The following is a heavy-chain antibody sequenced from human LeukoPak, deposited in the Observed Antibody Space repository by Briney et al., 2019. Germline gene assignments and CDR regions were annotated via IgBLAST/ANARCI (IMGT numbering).Heavy chain of an antibody. J-gene: IGHJ4*02. D-gene: IGHD5-12*01. CDR3: ARGNSGYDSRY. V-gene: IGHV4-59*01. Sequence: PETLSLTCSVSGGSISSYYWSWIRQPPGKGLEWIGYVHYSGNTNYNPSLKSRVTLSVDTSKNQFSLKLTSVTAADTAVYYCARGNSGYDSRYWGQGTLVTVSS. CDR2: VHYSGNT. CDR1: GGSISSYY.